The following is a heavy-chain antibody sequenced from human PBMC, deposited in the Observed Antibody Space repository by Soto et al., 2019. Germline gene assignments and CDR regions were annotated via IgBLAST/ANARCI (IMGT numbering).Heavy chain of an antibody. Sequence: PSETLSLTCTVSGGSISGYYWSWIRQPPGKGLEWIGYIFYRGNTLYNPSLQSRVTISVDTSKNQFFLGLTSVTAADTAVYYCTRRAIIPKLQYGMDVWGQGASVTVSS. D-gene: IGHD1-1*01. CDR3: TRRAIIPKLQYGMDV. J-gene: IGHJ6*02. CDR2: IFYRGNT. V-gene: IGHV4-59*01. CDR1: GGSISGYY.